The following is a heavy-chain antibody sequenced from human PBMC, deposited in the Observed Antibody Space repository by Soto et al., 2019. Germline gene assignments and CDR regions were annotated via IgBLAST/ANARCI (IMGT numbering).Heavy chain of an antibody. J-gene: IGHJ5*02. CDR1: GFTFSSYS. CDR3: AKGVPNWFDP. D-gene: IGHD3-10*01. V-gene: IGHV3-21*01. CDR2: ISSSSSYI. Sequence: PGGSLRLSCAASGFTFSSYSMNWVRQAPGKGLEWVSSISSSSSYIYYADSVKGRFTISRDNAKNPLYLQMNSLRAEDTAVYYCAKGVPNWFDPWGQGTLVTVSS.